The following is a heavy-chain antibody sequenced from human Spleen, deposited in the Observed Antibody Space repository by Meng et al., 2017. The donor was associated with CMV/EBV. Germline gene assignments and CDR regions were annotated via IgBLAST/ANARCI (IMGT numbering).Heavy chain of an antibody. CDR2: INGDGSGI. V-gene: IGHV3-74*01. CDR1: GFTFSDYW. J-gene: IGHJ5*02. Sequence: GESLKISCAASGFTFSDYWKHWVRQAPGKGLVWVSRINGDGSGINYADSVKGRFTISRDNAKKTLDLQMNSLRAEDTAVYYCARKNSDSSGFDHWGQGTLVTVSS. CDR3: ARKNSDSSGFDH. D-gene: IGHD6-6*01.